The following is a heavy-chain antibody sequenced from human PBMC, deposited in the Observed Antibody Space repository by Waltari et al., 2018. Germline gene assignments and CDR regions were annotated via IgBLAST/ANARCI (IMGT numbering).Heavy chain of an antibody. CDR2: ITWNGGII. J-gene: IGHJ4*02. Sequence: EVQLAESGGAVVRPGGSLRLPGLASGFKFNVCGMSWVRRVPGKGLEWVSGITWNGGIISYSDSVKGRFTITRDNDKNSLSLQMTSLRVEDTALYYCARYLNWGLPRFDNWGQGTQVTVSS. D-gene: IGHD3-16*01. V-gene: IGHV3-20*04. CDR1: GFKFNVCG. CDR3: ARYLNWGLPRFDN.